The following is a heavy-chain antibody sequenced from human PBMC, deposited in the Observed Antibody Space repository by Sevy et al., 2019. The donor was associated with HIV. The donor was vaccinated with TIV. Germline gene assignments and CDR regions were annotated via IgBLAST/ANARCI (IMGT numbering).Heavy chain of an antibody. Sequence: GGSLRLSCADSGLTLSSYAMNWVRQAPGKGLEWVSAISGRGGSTYYADSVEGRFTISRDNSKNTLYLQMNSLRAEDTAVYYCAKAPPGHCSSGSCPRAYYYYGMDVWGQGTTVTASS. CDR2: ISGRGGST. CDR3: AKAPPGHCSSGSCPRAYYYYGMDV. J-gene: IGHJ6*02. CDR1: GLTLSSYA. V-gene: IGHV3-23*01. D-gene: IGHD2-15*01.